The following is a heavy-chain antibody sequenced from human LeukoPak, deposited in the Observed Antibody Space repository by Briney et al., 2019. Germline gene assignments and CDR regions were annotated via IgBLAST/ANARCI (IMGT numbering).Heavy chain of an antibody. CDR3: ARSRGGGDQI. Sequence: GGSLRLSCAASGYTFSSHGLTWVRQAPGKGLEWVSTINGAGDNTYYSETVKGRFTISRDNSKNTLYLQMHSLRAEDTAVYYCARSRGGGDQIWGQGTTVTVSS. V-gene: IGHV3-23*01. J-gene: IGHJ6*02. D-gene: IGHD3-16*01. CDR1: GYTFSSHG. CDR2: INGAGDNT.